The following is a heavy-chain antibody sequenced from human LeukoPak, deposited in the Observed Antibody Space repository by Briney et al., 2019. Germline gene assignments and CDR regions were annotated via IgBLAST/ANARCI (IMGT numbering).Heavy chain of an antibody. CDR2: INHSGST. V-gene: IGHV4-34*01. Sequence: SETLSLTCAVYGGSFSGYYWSWIRQPPGKGLEWIGEINHSGSTNYNPSLKSRVTISVDTSKNQFSLKLSSVTAADTAVYYCASVDTAMVKGGFDYWGQGTLVTVSS. CDR3: ASVDTAMVKGGFDY. D-gene: IGHD5-18*01. J-gene: IGHJ4*02. CDR1: GGSFSGYY.